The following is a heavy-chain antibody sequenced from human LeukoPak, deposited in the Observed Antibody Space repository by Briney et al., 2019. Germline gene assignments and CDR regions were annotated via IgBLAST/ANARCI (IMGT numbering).Heavy chain of an antibody. V-gene: IGHV1-69*04. CDR2: IIPILGIA. CDR1: GGTFSSYA. CDR3: ARGTLIQLGLWNWFDP. Sequence: ASVKVSCKASGGTFSSYAISWVRQAPGQGLEWMGRIIPILGIANYAQKFQGRVTMTRNTSISTAYMELSSLRAEDTAVYYCARGTLIQLGLWNWFDPWGQGTLVTVSS. J-gene: IGHJ5*02. D-gene: IGHD5-18*01.